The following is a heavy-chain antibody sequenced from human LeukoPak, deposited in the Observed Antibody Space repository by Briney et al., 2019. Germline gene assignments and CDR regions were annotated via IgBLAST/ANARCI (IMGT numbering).Heavy chain of an antibody. V-gene: IGHV1-46*01. CDR3: ARDEYGGNSGDAFDI. D-gene: IGHD4-23*01. CDR1: GYTFTSYY. Sequence: GASVKVSCKASGYTFTSYYMHWVRQAPGQGLEWMGIINPSGGSTSYAQKFQGRVTMTRDTSTSTVYMELSSLGSEDTAVYYCARDEYGGNSGDAFDIWGQGTMVTVSS. CDR2: INPSGGST. J-gene: IGHJ3*02.